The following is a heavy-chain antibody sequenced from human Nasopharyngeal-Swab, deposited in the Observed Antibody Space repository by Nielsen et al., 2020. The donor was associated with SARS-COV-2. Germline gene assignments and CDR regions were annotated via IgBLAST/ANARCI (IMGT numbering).Heavy chain of an antibody. V-gene: IGHV4-34*01. CDR1: GGSFTAYY. CDR3: ARHDEDYDSSGPGRDYYGMDV. D-gene: IGHD3-22*01. J-gene: IGHJ6*02. CDR2: INHSGST. Sequence: SETLSLTCAVSGGSFTAYYWGWIRQPPGKGLEWIGEINHSGSTNYNPSLKSRVTISVDTSKNQFSLELSSVTAADTAVYYCARHDEDYDSSGPGRDYYGMDVWGQGTTVTVS.